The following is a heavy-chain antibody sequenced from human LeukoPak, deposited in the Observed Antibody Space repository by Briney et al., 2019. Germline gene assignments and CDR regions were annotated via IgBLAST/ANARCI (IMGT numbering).Heavy chain of an antibody. Sequence: PSETLSLTCTVSGGSISSGSYFWGWIRQPPGKGLEWVGSMSYSGSTYYNPSLKSRVTISVDTSKSQFSLKLSSVTAADTAVYYCARRSSSQPPNYWGQGTLVTVSS. J-gene: IGHJ4*02. CDR2: MSYSGST. CDR3: ARRSSSQPPNY. CDR1: GGSISSGSYF. D-gene: IGHD6-13*01. V-gene: IGHV4-39*01.